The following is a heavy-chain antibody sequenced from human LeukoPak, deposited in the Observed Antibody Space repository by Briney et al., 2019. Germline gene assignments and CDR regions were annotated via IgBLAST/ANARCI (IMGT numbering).Heavy chain of an antibody. CDR3: ARSFYCTNGVCPTKFDY. Sequence: SVKVSCKASGGTFSSYAISWVRQAPGQGLEWMGRIIPILGIANYAQKFQGRVTITADKSTSTAYMELSSLRSEDTAVCYCARSFYCTNGVCPTKFDYWGQGTLVTVSS. CDR2: IIPILGIA. CDR1: GGTFSSYA. D-gene: IGHD2-8*01. V-gene: IGHV1-69*04. J-gene: IGHJ4*02.